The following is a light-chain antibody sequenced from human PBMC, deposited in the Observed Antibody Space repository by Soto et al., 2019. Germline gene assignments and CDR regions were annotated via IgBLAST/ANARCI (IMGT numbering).Light chain of an antibody. V-gene: IGKV4-1*01. CDR3: QQYYSTPIT. Sequence: DIVMTQSPDSLAVSLGERATINCKSSQSILYSSNNRDYLAWYQQRPGQPPKLLIYWASTRESGVPDRFSGSGSGTDFTLTISSLQAEDVAVYLCQQYYSTPITFGGGTKVEIK. J-gene: IGKJ4*01. CDR1: QSILYSSNNRDY. CDR2: WAS.